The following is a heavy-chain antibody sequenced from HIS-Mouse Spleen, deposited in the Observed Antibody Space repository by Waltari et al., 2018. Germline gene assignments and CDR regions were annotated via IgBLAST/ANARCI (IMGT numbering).Heavy chain of an antibody. J-gene: IGHJ2*01. Sequence: QLQLQESGPGLVKPSETLSLTCTVSGGSISSSSYYWGWIRQPPGKGLEWIGGIYYSGSTYYNPSLKSRVTRSVDTSKNKFSLKRSSVTAADTAVYYCAREIPYSSSWYDWYFDLWGRGTLVTVSS. CDR2: IYYSGST. V-gene: IGHV4-39*07. D-gene: IGHD6-13*01. CDR3: AREIPYSSSWYDWYFDL. CDR1: GGSISSSSYY.